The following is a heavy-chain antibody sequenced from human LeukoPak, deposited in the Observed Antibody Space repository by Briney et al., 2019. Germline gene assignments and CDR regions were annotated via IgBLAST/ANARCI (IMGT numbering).Heavy chain of an antibody. Sequence: PGRSLRLSCAASGFTFSTYFMHWVRQAPGKGLEWVAVISYDGSNKYYADSVKGRFTISRDNSKNTLYLQMNSLRAEDTAVYYCARGTRAALDYWGQGTLVTVSS. V-gene: IGHV3-30*04. CDR2: ISYDGSNK. CDR3: ARGTRAALDY. J-gene: IGHJ4*02. D-gene: IGHD2-15*01. CDR1: GFTFSTYF.